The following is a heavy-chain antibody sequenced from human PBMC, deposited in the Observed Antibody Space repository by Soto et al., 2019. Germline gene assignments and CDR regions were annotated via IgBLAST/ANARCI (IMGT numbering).Heavy chain of an antibody. D-gene: IGHD1-20*01. CDR1: RFTFSDFA. CDR2: IGGGGTDT. J-gene: IGHJ5*01. V-gene: IGHV3-23*01. CDR3: AKDAVPYNGKWDWFDS. Sequence: DVQLLESGGGLVQPGGSLTLSCAASRFTFSDFAMSWVRQAPGKGLEWDSSIGGGGTDTYYADSVKGRFTISRDNSKNTLYLQMDSLRDEDTAVYYCAKDAVPYNGKWDWFDSWGQGTLVIVSS.